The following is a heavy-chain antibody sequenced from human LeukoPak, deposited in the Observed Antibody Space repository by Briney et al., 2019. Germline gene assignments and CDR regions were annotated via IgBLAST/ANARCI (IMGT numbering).Heavy chain of an antibody. Sequence: SETLSLTCTVSGDSIGSSSYYWGWIRQPPGKGLEWIGSIYSSGSTYYNPSLKSRVTISVDTSKNQFSLKLSSVTAADTAMYYCATNEWSGYYFEYWGQGTLVPVSS. CDR2: IYSSGST. CDR3: ATNEWSGYYFEY. CDR1: GDSIGSSSYY. V-gene: IGHV4-39*01. J-gene: IGHJ4*02. D-gene: IGHD3-3*01.